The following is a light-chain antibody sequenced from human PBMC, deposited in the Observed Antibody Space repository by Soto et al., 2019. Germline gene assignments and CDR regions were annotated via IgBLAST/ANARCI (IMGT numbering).Light chain of an antibody. Sequence: QSALTQPASVSGSPGQSITISCTGTSSDVGGYNYVSWYQQHPGKAPKLMIYEVSNRPSGVSNRFSGSKSGDTASLTISGLQAEDDADYYCSSYTSSITNHVFGTGTKLTVL. J-gene: IGLJ1*01. CDR2: EVS. V-gene: IGLV2-14*01. CDR1: SSDVGGYNY. CDR3: SSYTSSITNHV.